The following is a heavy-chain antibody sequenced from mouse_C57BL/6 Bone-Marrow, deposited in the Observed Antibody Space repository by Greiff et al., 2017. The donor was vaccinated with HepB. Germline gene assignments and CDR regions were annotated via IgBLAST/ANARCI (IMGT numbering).Heavy chain of an antibody. D-gene: IGHD2-2*01. CDR3: ARHGGYDGFAY. J-gene: IGHJ3*01. V-gene: IGHV5-12*01. CDR2: ISNGGGST. CDR1: GFTFSDYY. Sequence: EVKLVESGGGLVQPGGSLKLSCAASGFTFSDYYMYWVRQTPEKRLEWVAYISNGGGSTYYPDTVKGRFTISRDNAKNTLYLQMSRLKSEDTAMYYCARHGGYDGFAYWGQGTLVTVSA.